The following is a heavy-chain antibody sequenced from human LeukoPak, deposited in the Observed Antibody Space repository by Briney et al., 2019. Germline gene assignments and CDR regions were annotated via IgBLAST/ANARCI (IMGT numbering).Heavy chain of an antibody. Sequence: SETLSLTCTVSGGSISSYYWSWIRQPPGKRLEWIGYIYYSGSTNYNPSLKSRVTISVDTSKNQFSLKLSSVTAADTAVYYCARVRSIAARPFDYWGQGTLVTVSS. CDR3: ARVRSIAARPFDY. V-gene: IGHV4-59*01. CDR1: GGSISSYY. D-gene: IGHD6-6*01. J-gene: IGHJ4*02. CDR2: IYYSGST.